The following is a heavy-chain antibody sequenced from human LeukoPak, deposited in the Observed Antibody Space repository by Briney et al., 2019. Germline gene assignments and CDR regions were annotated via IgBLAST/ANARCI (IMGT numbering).Heavy chain of an antibody. J-gene: IGHJ4*02. CDR2: ISGSGGST. CDR3: AKDGSPYSSSWYRYQYYFDY. CDR1: GFTFSSYA. Sequence: PGGSLRLSCAASGFTFSSYAMSWVRQAPGKGLEWVSAISGSGGSTYYADSVKGRFTISRDNSKNTLYLQMNSLRAEDTAVYYCAKDGSPYSSSWYRYQYYFDYWGQGTLVTVSS. D-gene: IGHD6-13*01. V-gene: IGHV3-23*01.